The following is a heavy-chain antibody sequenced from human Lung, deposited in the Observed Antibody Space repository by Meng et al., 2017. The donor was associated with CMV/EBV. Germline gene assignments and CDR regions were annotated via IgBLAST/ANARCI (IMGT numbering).Heavy chain of an antibody. CDR2: ISYDGSNK. D-gene: IGHD1-7*01. CDR1: GFTFSSYA. CDR3: ARGSITGTTYYYYDGMDV. J-gene: IGHJ6*02. Sequence: GGSXRLSCAASGFTFSSYAMHWVRQAPGKGLEWVAVISYDGSNKYYADSVKGRFTISRDNSKNTLYLQMNSLRAEDTAVYYCARGSITGTTYYYYDGMDVWXQGTTVTVSS. V-gene: IGHV3-30-3*01.